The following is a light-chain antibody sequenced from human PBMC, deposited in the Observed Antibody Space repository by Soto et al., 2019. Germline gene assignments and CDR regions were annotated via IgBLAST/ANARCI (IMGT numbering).Light chain of an antibody. J-gene: IGLJ1*01. CDR2: DVS. CDR3: YSYTSSNTYV. Sequence: QSELTQPASVSGSPGQSISISCTGTSSDVGGYNYVSWYQHHPGKVPQLMIYDVSNRPSGVSNRFSGSKSGNTASLTISGLQAEDEADYYCYSYTSSNTYVFGNGTKVTVL. V-gene: IGLV2-14*03. CDR1: SSDVGGYNY.